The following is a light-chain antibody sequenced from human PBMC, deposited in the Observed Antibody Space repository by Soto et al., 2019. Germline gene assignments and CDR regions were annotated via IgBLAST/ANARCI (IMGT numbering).Light chain of an antibody. Sequence: EIVMTQSPATLSVSPGETATLSCRASQSVAFHLAWYQQKPGQGPRLLIYGAFTRATGIPARFSGSGSGTEFTITISRLQSEDFAVYYCQQYKKWPQLPFGGGTKVEIK. J-gene: IGKJ4*01. CDR1: QSVAFH. CDR2: GAF. V-gene: IGKV3-15*01. CDR3: QQYKKWPQLP.